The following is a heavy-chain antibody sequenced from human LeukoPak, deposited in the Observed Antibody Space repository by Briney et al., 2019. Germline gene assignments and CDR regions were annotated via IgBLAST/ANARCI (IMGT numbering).Heavy chain of an antibody. Sequence: SGGSLRLSCAASGFTFTSYTMSWVRQAPGKGLEWVASIGTTSTFIHYADSVKGRFTISRDNAQDSLFLQMNSLGAEDTAVYYCAKAHPGFDYWGQGVLVTVSS. V-gene: IGHV3-21*01. CDR1: GFTFTSYT. CDR3: AKAHPGFDY. CDR2: IGTTSTFI. J-gene: IGHJ4*02.